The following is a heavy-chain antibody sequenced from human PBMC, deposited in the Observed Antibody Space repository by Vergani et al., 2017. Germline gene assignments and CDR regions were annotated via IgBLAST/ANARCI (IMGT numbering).Heavy chain of an antibody. CDR3: ARDASSGFYDYFDY. CDR1: GFIFDSNG. J-gene: IGHJ4*02. CDR2: INWNGDNT. V-gene: IGHV3-20*04. Sequence: EVKLVESGGGLVRPGGSLRLSCAGNGFIFDSNGMSWVRQVPGKGLEWVSGINWNGDNTGYADSVKGRFTISRDNAKNSLYLQMNSLRVEDTALYYCARDASSGFYDYFDYWGQGTLVTVSS. D-gene: IGHD6-19*01.